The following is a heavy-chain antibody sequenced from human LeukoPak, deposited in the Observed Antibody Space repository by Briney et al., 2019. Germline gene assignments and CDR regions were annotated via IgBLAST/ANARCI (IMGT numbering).Heavy chain of an antibody. Sequence: ASVKVSCKASGGTFSSYAISWVRQAPGQGLEWMGGIIPIFGTANYAQKFQGRVTITADESTSTAYMELSSLRSEDTAVYYCARDRYCSSTSCLDYWGQGTLVTVSS. CDR3: ARDRYCSSTSCLDY. CDR1: GGTFSSYA. CDR2: IIPIFGTA. J-gene: IGHJ4*02. V-gene: IGHV1-69*13. D-gene: IGHD2-2*01.